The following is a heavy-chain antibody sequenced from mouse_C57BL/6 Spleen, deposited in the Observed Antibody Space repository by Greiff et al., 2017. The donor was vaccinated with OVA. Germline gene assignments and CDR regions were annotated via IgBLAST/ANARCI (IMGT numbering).Heavy chain of an antibody. J-gene: IGHJ2*01. CDR3: AREAYDGYDCDD. Sequence: VQLQQPGAELVKPGASVKLSCKASGYTFTSYWMHWVKQRPGQGLEWIGMIHPNSGSTNYNEKFKSKATLTVDKSSSTAYMQLSSLTSEDSAVYDCAREAYDGYDCDDWGKGTTLTVSS. CDR1: GYTFTSYW. CDR2: IHPNSGST. V-gene: IGHV1-64*01. D-gene: IGHD2-3*01.